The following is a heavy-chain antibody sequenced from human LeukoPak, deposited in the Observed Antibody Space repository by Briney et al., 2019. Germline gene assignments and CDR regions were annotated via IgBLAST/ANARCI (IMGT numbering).Heavy chain of an antibody. J-gene: IGHJ3*02. CDR1: GGSISSYY. D-gene: IGHD3-9*01. CDR3: AKARYVNSFYAFDI. CDR2: LSKSGNT. V-gene: IGHV4-59*01. Sequence: SETLSLTCTVSGGSISSYYWSWIRLPPGKGLEWIGYLSKSGNTNYSPSLKSRVTIFGDTSKNQSFLKLSSVTAADTAMYYCAKARYVNSFYAFDIWGQGTLVTVSS.